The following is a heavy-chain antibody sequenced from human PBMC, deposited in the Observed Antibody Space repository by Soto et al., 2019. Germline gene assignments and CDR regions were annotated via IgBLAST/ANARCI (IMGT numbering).Heavy chain of an antibody. CDR2: ITSSSSYI. J-gene: IGHJ6*02. Sequence: EVQLVESGGDLVKPGGSLRLSCAASGFTFSIYSMNWVRQAPGKGLEWVSSITSSSSYIYYGDSVKGRFTISRDNAKNSLYLQMSSLRAEDTAVYYCARDRGSYSYYYYGMDVWGQGTTVTVSS. D-gene: IGHD1-26*01. CDR1: GFTFSIYS. CDR3: ARDRGSYSYYYYGMDV. V-gene: IGHV3-21*01.